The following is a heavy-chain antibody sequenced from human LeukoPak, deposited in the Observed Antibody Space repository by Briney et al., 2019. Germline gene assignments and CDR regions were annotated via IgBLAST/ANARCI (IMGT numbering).Heavy chain of an antibody. D-gene: IGHD2-2*01. Sequence: GGSLRLSCAASGFTFSSYGMHWVRQAPGKGLEWVAFIRYDGSNKYYADSVKGRFTISRDNSKNTLYLQMNSLRAEDTAVYYCAKDYKGLYVVVPAAPGDYWGQGTLVTVSS. V-gene: IGHV3-30*02. CDR3: AKDYKGLYVVVPAAPGDY. CDR2: IRYDGSNK. J-gene: IGHJ4*02. CDR1: GFTFSSYG.